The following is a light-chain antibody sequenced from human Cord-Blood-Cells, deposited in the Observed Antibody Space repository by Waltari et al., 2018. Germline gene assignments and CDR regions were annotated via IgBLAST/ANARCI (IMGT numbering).Light chain of an antibody. Sequence: DIVMTQSPDSLAVSLGGRATINCKSSQSVLYSSNNKNYLAWYQQKPGQPPKLRIYWASTRESGVPDRVSGSGSGTDFTLTISSLQAEDVAVYYCQQYYSTPYTFGQGTKLEIK. J-gene: IGKJ2*01. CDR3: QQYYSTPYT. V-gene: IGKV4-1*01. CDR1: QSVLYSSNNKNY. CDR2: WAS.